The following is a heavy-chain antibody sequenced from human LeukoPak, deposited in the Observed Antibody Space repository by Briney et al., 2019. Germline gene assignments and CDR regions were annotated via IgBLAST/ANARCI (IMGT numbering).Heavy chain of an antibody. D-gene: IGHD1-26*01. V-gene: IGHV3-49*04. CDR1: GFTFGDYA. J-gene: IGHJ4*02. Sequence: GGSLRLSCTASGFTFGDYAMSWVRQAPGKGLEWVGFIRSKAYGGTTEYAASVKGRFTISRDDSKSIAYLQMNSLKTEDTAVYYCTRGGGGGQYSGSYADWGQGTLVTVSS. CDR2: IRSKAYGGTT. CDR3: TRGGGGGQYSGSYAD.